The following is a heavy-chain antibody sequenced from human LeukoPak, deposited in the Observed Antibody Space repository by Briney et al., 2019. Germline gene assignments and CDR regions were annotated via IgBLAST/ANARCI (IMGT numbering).Heavy chain of an antibody. J-gene: IGHJ4*02. V-gene: IGHV3-21*01. CDR1: GFTFSSYE. D-gene: IGHD4-23*01. Sequence: PGGSLRLSCAASGFTFSSYEMNWVRQAPGKGLEWVSSISSSSSYIYYADSVKGRFTISRDNAKNSLYLQMNSLRAEDTAVYYCAGTVVGPPRAGFYFDYWGQGTLVTVSS. CDR3: AGTVVGPPRAGFYFDY. CDR2: ISSSSSYI.